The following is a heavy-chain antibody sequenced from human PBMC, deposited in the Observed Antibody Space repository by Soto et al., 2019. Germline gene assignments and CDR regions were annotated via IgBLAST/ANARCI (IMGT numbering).Heavy chain of an antibody. CDR1: VFTFRIYP. CDR3: AKKRTLHKPPLDY. Sequence: PGGSLRLSCAASVFTFRIYPMSWVRQAPGEGLEWVSAISASGGDTYYTKSVEGRFTISRDNSKNTQYLQMTSLRAEDTAIYSCAKKRTLHKPPLDYWGQGTLVTV. J-gene: IGHJ4*02. V-gene: IGHV3-23*01. D-gene: IGHD1-1*01. CDR2: ISASGGDT.